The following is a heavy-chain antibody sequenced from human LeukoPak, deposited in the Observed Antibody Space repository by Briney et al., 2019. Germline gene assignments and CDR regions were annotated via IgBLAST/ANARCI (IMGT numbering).Heavy chain of an antibody. J-gene: IGHJ4*02. CDR2: ISHDGSNQ. CDR1: GFTFSSYG. CDR3: AKDGLAYSSSCYYFDY. D-gene: IGHD6-13*01. V-gene: IGHV3-30*18. Sequence: GGSLRLSCAVSGFTFSSYGMHWLRQAPGKGLEGVAIISHDGSNQYYADSVKGRFTISRDNSKNTLWLQMNSLGVEDTAIYYCAKDGLAYSSSCYYFDYWGQGTLVTVSS.